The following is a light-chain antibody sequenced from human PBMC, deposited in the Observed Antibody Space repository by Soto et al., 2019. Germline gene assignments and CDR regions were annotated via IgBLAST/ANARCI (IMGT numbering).Light chain of an antibody. CDR3: QQSDSFPLT. CDR1: QDIVSW. J-gene: IGKJ4*01. Sequence: DIQMTQSPSSGAASVGDRVTITCRATQDIVSWVAWYQQKPGTAPKFLIYSASSLQGGGPSRFSGSGSGTEFTLTIIGLQPEDFATYDCQQSDSFPLTFGGGTKVE. CDR2: SAS. V-gene: IGKV1-12*01.